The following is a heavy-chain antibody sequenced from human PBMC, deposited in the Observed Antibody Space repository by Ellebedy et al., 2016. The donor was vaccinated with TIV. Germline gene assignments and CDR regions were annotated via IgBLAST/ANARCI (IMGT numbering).Heavy chain of an antibody. J-gene: IGHJ6*02. V-gene: IGHV4-34*01. CDR1: GASFSRHY. Sequence: MPSETLSLTCAVYGASFSRHYWSWLRQPPGKGLEWIGVLNHAGSNNYHPSLESRVTMSVDGSKKQVSLKLNSVTAADTAVYYCSRGRVDKRTGLLSLDRRRAANPMDVWGQGTTVTVSS. CDR2: LNHAGSN. D-gene: IGHD1-1*01. CDR3: SRGRVDKRTGLLSLDRRRAANPMDV.